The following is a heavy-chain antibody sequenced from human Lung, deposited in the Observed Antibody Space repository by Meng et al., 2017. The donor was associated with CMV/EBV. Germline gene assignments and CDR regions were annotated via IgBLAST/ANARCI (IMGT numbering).Heavy chain of an antibody. CDR2: IHHTGSS. CDR1: DYSISSGFY. CDR3: ARGIFGVVDY. V-gene: IGHV4-38-2*02. Sequence: SEILSLXCTVSDYSISSGFYWGCVRQPPGKGLEWIGSIHHTGSSYYNPSLKSRVTLSVDTSKNQFSLKVTSVTAADTAVYYCARGIFGVVDYWGQG. J-gene: IGHJ4*02. D-gene: IGHD3-3*01.